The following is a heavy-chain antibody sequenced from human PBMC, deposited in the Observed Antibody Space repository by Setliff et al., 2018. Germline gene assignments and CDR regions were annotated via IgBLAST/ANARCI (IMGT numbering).Heavy chain of an antibody. CDR2: INSIGITT. Sequence: GGSLRLSCAASGFIFSGTAMHWVRQAPGKGLEYVSAINSIGITTYYTDSVKGRFTVSRDNSKNTLYLQMNSLRAEDTAIYYCVRALAYYYMDVWGKGTTVTVSS. CDR1: GFIFSGTA. CDR3: VRALAYYYMDV. V-gene: IGHV3-64*02. J-gene: IGHJ6*03.